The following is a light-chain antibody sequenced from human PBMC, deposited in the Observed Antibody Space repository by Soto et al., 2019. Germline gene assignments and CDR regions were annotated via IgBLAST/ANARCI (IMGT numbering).Light chain of an antibody. Sequence: EIVMTQSPATLSVSPGERATLSCRASQSVGSHLAWYQQRPGQAPRLLIYGAYYRATGIPARFSGSASGTDFTFTISSLQSEDFAVYYCQQYDNWPPFTFGPGTKVDI. V-gene: IGKV3-15*01. CDR3: QQYDNWPPFT. J-gene: IGKJ3*01. CDR1: QSVGSH. CDR2: GAY.